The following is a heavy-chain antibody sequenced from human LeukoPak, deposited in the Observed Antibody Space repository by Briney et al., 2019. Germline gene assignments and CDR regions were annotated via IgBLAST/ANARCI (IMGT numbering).Heavy chain of an antibody. CDR3: ARSAERYFDLYFDY. V-gene: IGHV1-2*02. Sequence: ASVKVSCKASGYTITGYYMHWVRQAPGQGLEWMGWINPNSGGTNYAQKFQGRVTMARDTSISTAYMELSRLRSDDTAVYYCARSAERYFDLYFDYWGQGTLVTVSS. CDR2: INPNSGGT. J-gene: IGHJ4*02. D-gene: IGHD3-9*01. CDR1: GYTITGYY.